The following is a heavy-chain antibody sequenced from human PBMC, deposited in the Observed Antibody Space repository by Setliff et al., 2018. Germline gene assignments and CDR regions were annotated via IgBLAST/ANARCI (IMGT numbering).Heavy chain of an antibody. V-gene: IGHV4-30-4*08. CDR3: ASSNYDILTGYYDGEVH. CDR1: GDSISSGDDF. CDR2: IYYTTTG. D-gene: IGHD3-9*01. Sequence: SETLSLTCTVSGDSISSGDDFWSWIRQPPGKGLEWIGSIYYTTTGHYNPSLKSRVTISVDTSKNQFSLKLSSVTAADTAVYYCASSNYDILTGYYDGEVHWGQGTPVTVSS. J-gene: IGHJ4*02.